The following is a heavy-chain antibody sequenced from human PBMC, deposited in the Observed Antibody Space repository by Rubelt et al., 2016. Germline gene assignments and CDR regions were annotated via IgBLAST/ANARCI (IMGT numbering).Heavy chain of an antibody. D-gene: IGHD6-13*01. V-gene: IGHV5-10-1*01. CDR1: GYSFTSYW. J-gene: IGHJ4*02. CDR2: IDPSDSYT. Sequence: GYSFTSYWISWVRQMPGKGLEWMGRIDPSDSYTKYSPSFQGHVTISADKSTSTAYLQWSSLKASDTAMYYCARGGVGSSWYFWGQGTLVSVSS. CDR3: ARGGVGSSWYF.